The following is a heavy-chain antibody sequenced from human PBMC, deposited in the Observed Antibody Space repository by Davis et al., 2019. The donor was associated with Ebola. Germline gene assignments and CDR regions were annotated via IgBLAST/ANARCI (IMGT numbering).Heavy chain of an antibody. V-gene: IGHV5-51*01. CDR3: ARQGTTSWDS. D-gene: IGHD2-2*01. CDR1: GYTFSKSW. Sequence: GESLKISCKGSGYTFSKSWIVWVRQMSGKGLEWMGVIYPDDSDATYSPSFQGQVTFSVDKSIRTAYLHWNSLKASDTATYYCARQGTTSWDSWGQGTLVTVSS. CDR2: IYPDDSDA. J-gene: IGHJ4*02.